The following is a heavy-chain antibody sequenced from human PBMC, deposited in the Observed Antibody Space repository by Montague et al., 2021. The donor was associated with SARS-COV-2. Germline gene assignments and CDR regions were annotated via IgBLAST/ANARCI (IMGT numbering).Heavy chain of an antibody. CDR2: ISWNSGST. V-gene: IGHV3-9*01. CDR1: GFTFDDYA. D-gene: IGHD2-15*01. Sequence: SLRLSCAASGFTFDDYAMHWVRQAPGKGLEWVSGISWNSGSTGYADFVKGRFTISRDNAKNSLYLQMNSLRAEDTALYYCAKEVGESPSFDYWGQGTLVTVSS. J-gene: IGHJ4*02. CDR3: AKEVGESPSFDY.